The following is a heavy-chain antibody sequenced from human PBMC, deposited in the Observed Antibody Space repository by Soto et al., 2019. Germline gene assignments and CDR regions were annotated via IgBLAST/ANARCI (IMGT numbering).Heavy chain of an antibody. CDR1: GGSVNGYY. D-gene: IGHD3-3*01. CDR2: INHTVGT. CDR3: ATRITVFGLLIPPFDP. J-gene: IGHJ5*02. Sequence: SETLSLTCAVYGGSVNGYYWNWIRQPPGKGLEWIGEINHTVGTHYNPSLKSRVTMSVDTSKNQFSLRLSSVTAADTAIYYCATRITVFGLLIPPFDPWGQGTQVTVSS. V-gene: IGHV4-34*01.